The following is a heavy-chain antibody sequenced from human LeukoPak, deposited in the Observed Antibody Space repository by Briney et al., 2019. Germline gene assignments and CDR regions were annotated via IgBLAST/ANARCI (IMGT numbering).Heavy chain of an antibody. CDR1: GFTFSDYY. J-gene: IGHJ4*02. D-gene: IGHD6-19*01. V-gene: IGHV3-11*06. Sequence: GGSLRLSCAASGFTFSDYYMSWIRHAPGKGLEWVSYISSSSRYTIYADSMKGRFTISRDNAKNSLYLQMNSLRAEDTAVYYCARVWRGWAFDYWGQGTLVTVSS. CDR2: ISSSSRYT. CDR3: ARVWRGWAFDY.